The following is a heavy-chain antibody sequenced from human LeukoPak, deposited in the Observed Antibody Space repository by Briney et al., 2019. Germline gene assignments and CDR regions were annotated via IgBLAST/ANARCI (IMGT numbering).Heavy chain of an antibody. CDR1: GGSISSGGYY. CDR2: IYYSGST. V-gene: IGHV4-61*08. J-gene: IGHJ6*02. Sequence: SQTLSLTCTVSGGSISSGGYYWSWIRQPPGKGLEWIGYIYYSGSTNYNPSLKSRVTISVDTSKNQFSLKLSSVTAADTAVYYCARRRGGIRSSSWYDRPTHYYYGMDVWGQGTTVTVSS. D-gene: IGHD6-13*01. CDR3: ARRRGGIRSSSWYDRPTHYYYGMDV.